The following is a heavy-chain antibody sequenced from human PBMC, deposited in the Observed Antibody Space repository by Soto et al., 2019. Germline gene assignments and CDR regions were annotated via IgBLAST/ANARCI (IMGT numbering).Heavy chain of an antibody. CDR3: ARNYGDSTAPHYYYYGMDV. CDR1: GGSISSSNW. CDR2: IYHSGST. Sequence: QVQLQESGPGLVKPSGTLSLTCAVSGGSISSSNWWSWVRQPPGKGLEWIGEIYHSGSTNYNPSRKSRVTISVDKSKNQFSRKLSSVTAPDPAVYYCARNYGDSTAPHYYYYGMDVWGQGTTVTVSS. J-gene: IGHJ6*02. V-gene: IGHV4-4*02. D-gene: IGHD4-17*01.